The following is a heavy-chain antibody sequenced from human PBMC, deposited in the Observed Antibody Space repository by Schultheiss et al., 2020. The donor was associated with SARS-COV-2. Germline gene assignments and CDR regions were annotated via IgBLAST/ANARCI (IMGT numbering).Heavy chain of an antibody. CDR2: ISSNGGST. J-gene: IGHJ4*02. V-gene: IGHV3-64*04. CDR3: ARVHYSNPLDY. Sequence: GGSLRLSCSASGFTFSSYAMHWVRQAPGKGLEYVSAISSNGGSTYYADSVKGRFTISRDNSKNTLYLQMNSLRAEDTAVYYCARVHYSNPLDYWGQGTLVTVSS. D-gene: IGHD4-11*01. CDR1: GFTFSSYA.